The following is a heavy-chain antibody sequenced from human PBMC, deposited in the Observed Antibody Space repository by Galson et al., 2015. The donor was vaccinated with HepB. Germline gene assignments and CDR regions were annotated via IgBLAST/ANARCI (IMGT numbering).Heavy chain of an antibody. Sequence: SLRLSCAASGITFYNHAMTWVRRAPGEGLEWVSSISASGGSPYYADSVKGRFTISRDNSENTVYLQMNSLRVEDTAVYCCAKDYYGMDVWGQGTTVTVSS. CDR1: GITFYNHA. CDR3: AKDYYGMDV. CDR2: ISASGGSP. V-gene: IGHV3-23*01. J-gene: IGHJ6*02.